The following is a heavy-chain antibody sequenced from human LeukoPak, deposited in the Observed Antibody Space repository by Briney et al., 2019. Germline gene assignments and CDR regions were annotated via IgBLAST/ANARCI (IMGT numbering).Heavy chain of an antibody. J-gene: IGHJ6*02. D-gene: IGHD1-1*01. CDR3: ASHLERAPYYGMDV. CDR1: GGSISSYY. CDR2: IYYSGST. Sequence: PSETLSLTCTVPGGSISSYYWSWIRQPRAKGLEWIGNIYYSGSTNYNPSLKSRVTISVDTSKNQFCLKLSSVTAADTAVYYCASHLERAPYYGMDVWGQGTTVTVSS. V-gene: IGHV4-59*01.